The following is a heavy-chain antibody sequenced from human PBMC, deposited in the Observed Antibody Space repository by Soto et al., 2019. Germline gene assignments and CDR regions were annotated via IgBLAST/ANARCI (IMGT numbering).Heavy chain of an antibody. CDR1: GGSISSYY. CDR3: ARVTIFGVVIDY. D-gene: IGHD3-3*01. Sequence: SETLSLTGTVSGGSISSYYLSWNRQRPGKGLEWIVYSYYSGITDYNPSLKSRVTISVYTSKNQFSLKVSSLTAADTAVYYCARVTIFGVVIDYWGQGTLVTVSS. J-gene: IGHJ4*02. V-gene: IGHV4-59*01. CDR2: SYYSGIT.